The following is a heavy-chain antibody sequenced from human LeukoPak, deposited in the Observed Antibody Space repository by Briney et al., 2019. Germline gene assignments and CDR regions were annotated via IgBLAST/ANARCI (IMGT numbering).Heavy chain of an antibody. V-gene: IGHV3-23*01. CDR3: AKGTGGSSWSPNRD. CDR2: ISGSGGST. D-gene: IGHD6-13*01. Sequence: PGGSLRLSCAASGFTFSSYAMSWVRQAPGKGLEWVSAISGSGGSTYHADSVKGRFTISRDNSKNTLYLQMNSLRGEDTAVYYCAKGTGGSSWSPNRDWGQGTLVTVSS. CDR1: GFTFSSYA. J-gene: IGHJ4*02.